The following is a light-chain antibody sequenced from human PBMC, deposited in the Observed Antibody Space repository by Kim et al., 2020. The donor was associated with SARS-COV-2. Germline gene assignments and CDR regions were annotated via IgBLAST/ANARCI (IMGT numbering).Light chain of an antibody. Sequence: EIVLTQSPATLSLSPGERATLSCRASQSVSSYLAWYQQKPGQAPRLLIYDASNRATGIPARFSGSGSGTDFTLTISSLEPEDFAVYYCQQRSNWPPRPFGPGTKVDIK. V-gene: IGKV3-11*01. CDR2: DAS. J-gene: IGKJ3*01. CDR3: QQRSNWPPRP. CDR1: QSVSSY.